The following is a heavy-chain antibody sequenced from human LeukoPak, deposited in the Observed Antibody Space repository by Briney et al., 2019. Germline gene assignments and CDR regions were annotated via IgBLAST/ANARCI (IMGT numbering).Heavy chain of an antibody. Sequence: GGSLRLSCAASGFTFSSYSMNWVRQAPGKGLEWVSSISSSSSYIYYADSVKGRFTISRDNAKNSLYLQTNGLRAEDTAVYYCARDRYSSGWYDYWGQGTLVTVSS. CDR3: ARDRYSSGWYDY. CDR2: ISSSSSYI. D-gene: IGHD6-19*01. V-gene: IGHV3-21*01. CDR1: GFTFSSYS. J-gene: IGHJ4*02.